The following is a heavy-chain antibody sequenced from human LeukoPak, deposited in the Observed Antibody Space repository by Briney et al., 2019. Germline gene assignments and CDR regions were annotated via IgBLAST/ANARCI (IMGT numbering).Heavy chain of an antibody. D-gene: IGHD3-3*01. CDR3: EIAVGRSGYFSRDAFDI. V-gene: IGHV3-23*01. CDR1: GFTFSSYA. Sequence: GGSLRLSYAPSGFTFSSYAMSWARQAPGKGLEWVAVISGGGSGTYYADSVRGRFTISRDNSKNTVYLQMNSLRAEDTAIYYCEIAVGRSGYFSRDAFDIWGQGTMVTVSS. J-gene: IGHJ3*02. CDR2: ISGGGSGT.